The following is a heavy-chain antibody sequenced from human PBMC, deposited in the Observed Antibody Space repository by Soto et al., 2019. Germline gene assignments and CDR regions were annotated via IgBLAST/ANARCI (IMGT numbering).Heavy chain of an antibody. D-gene: IGHD6-13*01. CDR2: IYYSGST. CDR3: ARGGSSRNYYYYGMDV. Sequence: LSLTCTVSGGSISSYYWSWIRQPPGKGLEWIGYIYYSGSTNYNPSLKSRVTISVDTSKNQFSLKLSSVTAADTAVYYCARGGSSRNYYYYGMDVWGQGTTVTV. CDR1: GGSISSYY. V-gene: IGHV4-59*01. J-gene: IGHJ6*02.